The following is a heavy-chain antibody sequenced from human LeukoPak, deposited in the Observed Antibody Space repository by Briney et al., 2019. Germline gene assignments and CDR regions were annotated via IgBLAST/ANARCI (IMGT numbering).Heavy chain of an antibody. CDR1: GGSFSGYY. CDR3: ARKCSSTSCYNY. CDR2: INHSGST. J-gene: IGHJ4*02. Sequence: SETLSLTCAVYGGSFSGYYWSWIRQPPGKGLEWIGEINHSGSTNYNPSLKSRVTISVDTSKNQFSLKLSSVTAADTAVYYCARKCSSTSCYNYWGQGTLATVSS. D-gene: IGHD2-2*01. V-gene: IGHV4-34*01.